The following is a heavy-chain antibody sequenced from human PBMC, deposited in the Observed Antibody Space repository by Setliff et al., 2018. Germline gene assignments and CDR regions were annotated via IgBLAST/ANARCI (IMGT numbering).Heavy chain of an antibody. CDR3: ARDSRIRFTKEEGGAYYYGMDV. D-gene: IGHD2-8*01. CDR2: ISGSSGDA. CDR1: NYTFINYG. Sequence: GASVKVSCKASNYTFINYGMSWVRQIPGHGLEWMGWISGSSGDASYAQKFQGRVIITLDTLTTTAYMELRSLRSDDTAVYYCARDSRIRFTKEEGGAYYYGMDVWGQGTTVTVS. V-gene: IGHV1-18*01. J-gene: IGHJ6*02.